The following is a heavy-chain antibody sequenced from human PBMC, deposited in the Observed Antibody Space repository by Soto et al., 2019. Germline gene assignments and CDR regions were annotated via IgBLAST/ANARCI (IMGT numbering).Heavy chain of an antibody. CDR1: GYTFTSYD. CDR2: MNPNSGNT. Sequence: ASVKVSCKASGYTFTSYDINWVRQATGQGLEWMGWMNPNSGNTGYAQKFQGRVTMTRNTSISTAYMELSSLRSEDTAVYYCARKTVWSGYYYYYYYMDVWGKGTTVTVSS. J-gene: IGHJ6*03. D-gene: IGHD3-3*01. V-gene: IGHV1-8*02. CDR3: ARKTVWSGYYYYYYYMDV.